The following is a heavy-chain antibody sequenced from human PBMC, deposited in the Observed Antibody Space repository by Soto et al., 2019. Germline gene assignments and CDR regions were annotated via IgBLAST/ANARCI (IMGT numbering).Heavy chain of an antibody. V-gene: IGHV4-34*09. CDR2: IHDSGST. CDR1: GESFSGYY. Sequence: SETLSLTCAVYGESFSGYYWSWIRQPPGKGLEWIGEIHDSGSTNYNPSLKSRVAISLDASKNHFSLQLTSVTAADTAVYYCARGLSTHIAVAGMGYFDSWGQGTLVTVSS. CDR3: ARGLSTHIAVAGMGYFDS. J-gene: IGHJ4*02. D-gene: IGHD6-19*01.